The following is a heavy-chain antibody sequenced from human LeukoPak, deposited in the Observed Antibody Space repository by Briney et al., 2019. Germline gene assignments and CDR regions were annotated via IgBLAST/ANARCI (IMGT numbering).Heavy chain of an antibody. V-gene: IGHV3-30*02. D-gene: IGHD3-22*01. CDR2: IRYEGSNK. CDR1: GFTFSGYG. J-gene: IGHJ4*02. Sequence: PAGSLRLSCAAAGFTFSGYGMHWVRQAPGKGLEWMAFIRYEGSNKWYADSVKGRFTISRDNSKNTLYLQMNSLRAEDTAVYYCAKDFYGTSGYYYWFYFEHWGQGALIAV. CDR3: AKDFYGTSGYYYWFYFEH.